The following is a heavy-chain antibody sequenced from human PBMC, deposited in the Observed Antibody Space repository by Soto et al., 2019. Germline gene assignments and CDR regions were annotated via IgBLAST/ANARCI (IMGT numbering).Heavy chain of an antibody. D-gene: IGHD3-10*01. CDR3: ARGMVRGVHYYYYGMDV. J-gene: IGHJ6*02. CDR1: GYTFTGYY. Sequence: GASVKVSCKASGYTFTGYYMHWVRQAPGQGLEWMGWINPNSGGTNYAQKFQGWVTMTRDTSISTAYMELSRLRSDDTAVYYCARGMVRGVHYYYYGMDVWGQGTTVTV. CDR2: INPNSGGT. V-gene: IGHV1-2*04.